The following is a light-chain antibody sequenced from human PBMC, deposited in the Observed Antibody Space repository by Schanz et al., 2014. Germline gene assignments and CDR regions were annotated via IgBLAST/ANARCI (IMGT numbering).Light chain of an antibody. CDR2: DVS. Sequence: QSVLTQPASVSGSPGQSITISCTGTSSDVGGYNYVSWYQQHPGKAPKLMIYDVSNRPSGVSNRFSASKSGNTASLTISGLQAEDEADYYCSSYPGSNFVVFGGGTKLTVL. CDR3: SSYPGSNFVV. J-gene: IGLJ2*01. V-gene: IGLV2-14*01. CDR1: SSDVGGYNY.